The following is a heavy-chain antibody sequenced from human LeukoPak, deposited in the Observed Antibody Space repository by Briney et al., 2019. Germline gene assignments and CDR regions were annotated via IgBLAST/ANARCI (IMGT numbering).Heavy chain of an antibody. CDR3: AKGFGGATSPKLDY. CDR2: IIPIFGTA. J-gene: IGHJ4*02. D-gene: IGHD3-16*01. V-gene: IGHV1-69*13. Sequence: GASVKVSCKASGGTFSSYAISWVRQAPGQGLEWMGGIIPIFGTANYAQKFQGRVTITADESTSTAYMELSSLRAEDTAVYYCAKGFGGATSPKLDYWGQGTLVTVSS. CDR1: GGTFSSYA.